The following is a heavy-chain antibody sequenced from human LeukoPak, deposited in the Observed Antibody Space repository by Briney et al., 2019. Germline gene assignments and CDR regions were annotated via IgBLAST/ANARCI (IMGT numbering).Heavy chain of an antibody. J-gene: IGHJ4*02. D-gene: IGHD3-16*02. CDR2: ISSSGST. Sequence: SETLSLTCTVSGDSISSGDYYWSWIRQPAGEGLEWIGRISSSGSTNYNPSLKSRVTISVDTSKNQFSLKLSSVTAADTAVYYCARHGGDYDYVWGSYRLNYFDYWGQGTLVTVSS. V-gene: IGHV4-61*02. CDR3: ARHGGDYDYVWGSYRLNYFDY. CDR1: GDSISSGDYY.